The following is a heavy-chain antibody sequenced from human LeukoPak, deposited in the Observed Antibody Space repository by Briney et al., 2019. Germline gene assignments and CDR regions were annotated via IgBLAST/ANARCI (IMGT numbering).Heavy chain of an antibody. Sequence: SETLSLTCTVSGGSISSSSYYWGWIRQPPGKGLEWIGSIYYSGSTYYNPALKSRVTISVDTSKNQFSLKLSSVTAADTAVYYCARWGFAPDSSGYYFRLDFDYWGQGTLVTVSS. J-gene: IGHJ4*02. CDR3: ARWGFAPDSSGYYFRLDFDY. D-gene: IGHD3-22*01. CDR2: IYYSGST. V-gene: IGHV4-39*07. CDR1: GGSISSSSYY.